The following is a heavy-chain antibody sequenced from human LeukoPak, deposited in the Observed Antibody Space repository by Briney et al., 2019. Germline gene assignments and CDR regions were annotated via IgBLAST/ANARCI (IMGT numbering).Heavy chain of an antibody. CDR1: GYTFSDFW. D-gene: IGHD3-3*01. Sequence: GESLKISCKGSGYTFSDFWIVWVRQMPGQGLEWMGIIYPGDSDTRYSPSFQGQVTISADKSISTAHLQWSSLQASDTAMYYCAIFDFLFGEINNSFDPWGQGTLVTVSS. CDR2: IYPGDSDT. CDR3: AIFDFLFGEINNSFDP. V-gene: IGHV5-51*01. J-gene: IGHJ5*02.